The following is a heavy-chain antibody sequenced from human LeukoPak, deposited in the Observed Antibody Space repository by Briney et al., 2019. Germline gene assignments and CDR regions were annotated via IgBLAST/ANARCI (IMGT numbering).Heavy chain of an antibody. J-gene: IGHJ4*02. CDR2: INPSGGST. CDR3: ARDGHYDSSADYDY. D-gene: IGHD3-22*01. V-gene: IGHV1-46*01. Sequence: GASVKVSCKASGYTFTSYYIHWVRQAPGQGLEWMGIINPSGGSTSYAQKFQGRFTMTRDTSTNTIYMELSSLRSEDTAVYYCARDGHYDSSADYDYWGQGTLVTVSS. CDR1: GYTFTSYY.